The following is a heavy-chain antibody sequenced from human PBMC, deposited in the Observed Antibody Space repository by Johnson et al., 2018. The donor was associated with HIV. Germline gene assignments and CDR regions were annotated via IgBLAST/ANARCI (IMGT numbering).Heavy chain of an antibody. CDR3: ARDPYGSGPYVAFDI. J-gene: IGHJ3*02. CDR1: GFTFSSYG. D-gene: IGHD3-10*01. Sequence: VQLVESGGGVVQPGRSLRLSCAASGFTFSSYGMHWVRQAPGHGLEWVSFIRYDGSNPSYADSVPGRFPISRDNSKNTLYLQMNSLRAEDTAVYYCARDPYGSGPYVAFDIWGQGTMVTVSS. CDR2: IRYDGSNP. V-gene: IGHV3-30*02.